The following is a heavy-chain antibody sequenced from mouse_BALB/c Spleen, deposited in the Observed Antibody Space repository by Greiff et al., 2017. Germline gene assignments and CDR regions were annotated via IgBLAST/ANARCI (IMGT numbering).Heavy chain of an antibody. CDR1: GFTFSSYA. Sequence: EVKVEESGGGLVKPGGSLKLSCAASGFTFSSYAMSWVRQTPEKRLEWVASISSGGSTYYPDSVKGRFTISRDNARNILYLQMSSLRSEDTAMYYCARDYGSSPFAYWGQGTLVTVSA. J-gene: IGHJ3*01. CDR3: ARDYGSSPFAY. D-gene: IGHD1-1*01. V-gene: IGHV5-6-5*01. CDR2: ISSGGST.